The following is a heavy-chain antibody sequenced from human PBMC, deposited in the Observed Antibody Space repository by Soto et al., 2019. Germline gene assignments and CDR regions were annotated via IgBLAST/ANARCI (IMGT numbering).Heavy chain of an antibody. V-gene: IGHV3-48*02. J-gene: IGHJ4*02. CDR3: AKDFKGGRAVARFDY. Sequence: EVQLVESGGGLVQPGGSLRLSCAASGFSFSSHDMNWVRQAPGKGLEWVSCISSSGGDIYYTDSVKGRFTISRDNSKNSMYLQMNSLRDEDIAVYYGAKDFKGGRAVARFDYWGQGARVNVSS. CDR2: ISSSGGDI. CDR1: GFSFSSHD. D-gene: IGHD2-2*01.